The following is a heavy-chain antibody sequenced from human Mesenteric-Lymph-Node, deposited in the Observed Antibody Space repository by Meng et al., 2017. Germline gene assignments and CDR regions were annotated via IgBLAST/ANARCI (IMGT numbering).Heavy chain of an antibody. D-gene: IGHD1-7*01. CDR2: IKLDGTEK. V-gene: IGHV3-7*01. J-gene: IGHJ4*02. CDR1: GFTFSNHW. Sequence: GESLKISCAASGFTFSNHWMSWVRQPPGKGLEWLANIKLDGTEKYYVDSVKGRFTISRDNAKNSLDLQVNSLKTEDTALYYCARQTTLTRGTYDYWGQGALVTVSS. CDR3: ARQTTLTRGTYDY.